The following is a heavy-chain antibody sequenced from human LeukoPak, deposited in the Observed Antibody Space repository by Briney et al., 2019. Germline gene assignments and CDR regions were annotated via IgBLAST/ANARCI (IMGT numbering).Heavy chain of an antibody. CDR2: IYHSGTT. D-gene: IGHD3-10*01. CDR1: GASITSSSHY. V-gene: IGHV4-39*01. Sequence: PSETLSLTCTVSGASITSSSHYWGWIRQPPGKGLEWIGSIYHSGTTYYNPSLKSQVTISVDTSKNQFSLKLTSVTAADTAVYYCARRRGPFDYWGQGTLVTVSS. CDR3: ARRRGPFDY. J-gene: IGHJ4*02.